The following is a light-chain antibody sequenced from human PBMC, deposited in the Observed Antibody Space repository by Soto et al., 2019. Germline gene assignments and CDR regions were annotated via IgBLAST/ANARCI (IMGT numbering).Light chain of an antibody. J-gene: IGKJ2*01. V-gene: IGKV3-15*01. CDR3: QQYNDWPPFT. CDR2: GAS. CDR1: QSITNN. Sequence: EIVMTQSPATLSVSPGERATLSCRASQSITNNLAWYQQKPGQAPRLIIYGASTRATAIPARFSGSGFGTDFTLTISSLQSEDFAVYYGQQYNDWPPFTFGQGTKVEI.